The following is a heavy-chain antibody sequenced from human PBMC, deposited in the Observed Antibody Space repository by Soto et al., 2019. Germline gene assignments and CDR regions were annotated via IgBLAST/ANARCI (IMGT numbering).Heavy chain of an antibody. J-gene: IGHJ4*02. CDR1: GYIFTNYA. CDR2: MNVGNGDT. D-gene: IGHD3-22*01. CDR3: ARPGSSTWNDDNYDS. V-gene: IGHV1-3*01. Sequence: GASVKVSCKASGYIFTNYAMHWVRQAPGQGLEWMGWMNVGNGDTQYSQKFQGRVTITRDTSASTAYMELSSLRSEDTALYYCARPGSSTWNDDNYDSWGQGNLVTVSS.